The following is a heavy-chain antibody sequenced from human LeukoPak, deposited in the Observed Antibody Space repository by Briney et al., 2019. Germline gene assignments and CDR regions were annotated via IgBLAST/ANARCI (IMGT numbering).Heavy chain of an antibody. CDR3: ASRYSSGWYRGYYFDY. V-gene: IGHV3-11*03. CDR2: ISSSSTYT. CDR1: GFTFSDYY. Sequence: GGSLRLSCEASGFTFSDYYMTWIRQAPGKGLEWVSYISSSSTYTNYADSVKGRFTISRDNAKNSLYLQMNSLRAEDTAVYYCASRYSSGWYRGYYFDYWGQGTLVTVSS. J-gene: IGHJ4*02. D-gene: IGHD6-19*01.